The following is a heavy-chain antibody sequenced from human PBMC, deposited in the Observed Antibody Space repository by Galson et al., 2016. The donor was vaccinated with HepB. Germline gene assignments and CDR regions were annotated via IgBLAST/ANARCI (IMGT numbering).Heavy chain of an antibody. J-gene: IGHJ4*02. CDR3: AREDVIGDFVFNDY. Sequence: SLRLSCAASGFTFNSYGMKWVRQAPGRGLEWVSSISSSRNYIYYADSVKGRFTISRDNAKNSLYLQMNSLRAEDTAVYYCAREDVIGDFVFNDYWGQGTLVTVSS. D-gene: IGHD7-27*01. V-gene: IGHV3-21*01. CDR2: ISSSRNYI. CDR1: GFTFNSYG.